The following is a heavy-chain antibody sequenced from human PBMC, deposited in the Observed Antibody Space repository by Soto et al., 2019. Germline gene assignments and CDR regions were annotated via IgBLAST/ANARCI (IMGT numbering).Heavy chain of an antibody. CDR3: ARVGARYCSSTSCYNFDY. CDR2: IYHSGST. V-gene: IGHV4-4*02. Sequence: SETLSLTCAVSGGSISSSNWLSWFLQPPWKGLEWIGEIYHSGSTNYNPSLKSRVTISVDKSKNQFSLKLSSVTAADTAVYYCARVGARYCSSTSCYNFDYWGQGTLVTVSS. D-gene: IGHD2-2*02. CDR1: GGSISSSNW. J-gene: IGHJ4*02.